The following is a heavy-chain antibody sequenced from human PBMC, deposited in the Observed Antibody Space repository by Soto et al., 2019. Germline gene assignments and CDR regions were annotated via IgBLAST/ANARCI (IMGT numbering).Heavy chain of an antibody. Sequence: ASVNVSCKASGFSLTISAMQWVRQARGQRLEWIGWIVVGSGNTNYAQKFQERVTITRDMSTSTAYMELSSLRSEDTAVYYCAATIAARPPYWGQGTLVTVSS. CDR1: GFSLTISA. D-gene: IGHD6-6*01. CDR3: AATIAARPPY. J-gene: IGHJ4*02. V-gene: IGHV1-58*02. CDR2: IVVGSGNT.